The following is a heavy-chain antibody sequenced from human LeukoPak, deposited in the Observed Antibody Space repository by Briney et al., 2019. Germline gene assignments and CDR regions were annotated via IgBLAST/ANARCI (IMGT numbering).Heavy chain of an antibody. CDR3: AKGKYSSGGVPDY. Sequence: GGSPRLSCVASEFTFSSHAMNWVRQAPGKGPEWVSSISGGGESTYYADSVKGRFTVSRDNSKNTLYLQINSLRGEDTAVYYCAKGKYSSGGVPDYWGQGTLVTVSS. D-gene: IGHD6-19*01. J-gene: IGHJ4*02. CDR2: ISGGGEST. CDR1: EFTFSSHA. V-gene: IGHV3-23*01.